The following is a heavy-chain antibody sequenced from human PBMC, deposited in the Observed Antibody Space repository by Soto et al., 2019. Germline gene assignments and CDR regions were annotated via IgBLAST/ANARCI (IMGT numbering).Heavy chain of an antibody. Sequence: QVQLQESGPGLVKPSGTLSLSCAVSGGSISSSHWWTWVRQPPGKGLEWIGEIYHSGSTNYNPSPSRRVTRSVDTSRNQFSLNLRSGTAADPAVYYCARSGGGEDYWGQGILVTVSS. CDR1: GGSISSSHW. CDR2: IYHSGST. J-gene: IGHJ4*02. D-gene: IGHD3-16*01. V-gene: IGHV4-4*02. CDR3: ARSGGGEDY.